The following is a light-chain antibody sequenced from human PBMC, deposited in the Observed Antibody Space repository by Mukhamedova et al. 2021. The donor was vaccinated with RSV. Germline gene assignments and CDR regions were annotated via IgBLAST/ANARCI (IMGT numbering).Light chain of an antibody. Sequence: GERATLSCRASQSVSSNLAWYQQKPGQAPRLLIYGASTRATDIPARFSGSGSGTEFTLTISSLQSEDFAVYYCQQYNNWPPWTFG. CDR1: QSVSSN. J-gene: IGKJ1*01. CDR3: QQYNNWPPWT. V-gene: IGKV3-15*01. CDR2: GAS.